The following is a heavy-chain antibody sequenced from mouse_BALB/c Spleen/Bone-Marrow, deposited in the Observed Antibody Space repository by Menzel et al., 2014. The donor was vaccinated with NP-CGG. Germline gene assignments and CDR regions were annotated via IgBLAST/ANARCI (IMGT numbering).Heavy chain of an antibody. CDR3: TRGGNWDDFDY. D-gene: IGHD4-1*01. CDR2: ISSGSSTI. J-gene: IGHJ2*01. CDR1: GFTFSSFG. Sequence: EVMLVESGGGLVQPGGSRKLSCAASGFTFSSFGMHWVRQAPEKGLEWVAYISSGSSTIFYADTVKGRFTVSRDNPKNTLFLQMTSLRSEDTAMYYSTRGGNWDDFDYWGQGTTLTVSS. V-gene: IGHV5-17*02.